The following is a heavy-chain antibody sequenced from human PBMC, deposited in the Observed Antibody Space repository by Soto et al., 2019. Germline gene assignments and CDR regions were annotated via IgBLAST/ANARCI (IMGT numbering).Heavy chain of an antibody. CDR2: ISGSGGST. J-gene: IGHJ4*02. V-gene: IGHV3-23*01. D-gene: IGHD6-13*01. CDR3: TKQQLVGAFFDY. CDR1: GFTFSSYA. Sequence: PGGSLRLSCAASGFTFSSYAMSWVRQAPGKGLEWVSAISGSGGSTYYADSVKGRFTISRDNSKSTLYLQMNRLTAEDTAVYYCTKQQLVGAFFDYWGLGTLVTVSS.